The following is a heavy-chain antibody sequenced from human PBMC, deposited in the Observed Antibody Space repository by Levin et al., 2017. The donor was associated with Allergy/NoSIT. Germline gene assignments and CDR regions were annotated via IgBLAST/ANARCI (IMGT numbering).Heavy chain of an antibody. CDR2: IYYSGST. V-gene: IGHV4-31*03. CDR1: GGSISSGGDY. Sequence: LRLSCNVSGGSISSGGDYWTWIRQHPGKGLEWIGFIYYSGSTFYNPSLKSRVTISVDTSKNQFSLRLSSVTAADTAVYYCAKENHRSPSNPNLDYWGQGTLVTVSS. CDR3: AKENHRSPSNPNLDY. D-gene: IGHD1-14*01. J-gene: IGHJ4*02.